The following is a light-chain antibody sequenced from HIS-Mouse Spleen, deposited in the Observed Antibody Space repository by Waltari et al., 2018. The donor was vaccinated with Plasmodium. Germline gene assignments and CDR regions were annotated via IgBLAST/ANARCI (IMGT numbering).Light chain of an antibody. CDR3: YSTDSSGNHRV. Sequence: SYELTQPPSVSVSPGPTARITCSGHAFPSQYSHWYQQKSGQAPVLVNYEDSKRPSGIPERFSGSSSGTMATLTISGAQVEDEADYYCYSTDSSGNHRVFGGGTKLTVL. J-gene: IGLJ3*02. V-gene: IGLV3-10*01. CDR1: AFPSQY. CDR2: EDS.